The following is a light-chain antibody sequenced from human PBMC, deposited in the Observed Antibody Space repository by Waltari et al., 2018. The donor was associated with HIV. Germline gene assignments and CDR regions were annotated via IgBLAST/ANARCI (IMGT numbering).Light chain of an antibody. J-gene: IGLJ3*02. Sequence: QSVLTQPPSASGTPGQRVTISCSGRNSNLGRTYVFWYQPRPGTAPKLLMYMNNQRPSGVPDRFSGSKSGTSASLAISGLRSDDEADYYCAAWDASLSAWVFGGGTKLTVL. CDR1: NSNLGRTY. CDR2: MNN. V-gene: IGLV1-47*01. CDR3: AAWDASLSAWV.